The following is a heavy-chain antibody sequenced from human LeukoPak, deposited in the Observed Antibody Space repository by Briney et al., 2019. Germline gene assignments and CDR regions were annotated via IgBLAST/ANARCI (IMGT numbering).Heavy chain of an antibody. CDR3: ARDSLGDSSGWYLPSV. V-gene: IGHV4-34*01. J-gene: IGHJ6*04. Sequence: SETLSLTCAVYGGSFSGYYWSWIRQPPGKGLEWIGSIYYSGSTYYNPSLKSRVTISVDTSKNQFSLKLSSVTAADTAVYYCARDSLGDSSGWYLPSVWGKGTTVTVSS. CDR1: GGSFSGYY. CDR2: IYYSGST. D-gene: IGHD6-19*01.